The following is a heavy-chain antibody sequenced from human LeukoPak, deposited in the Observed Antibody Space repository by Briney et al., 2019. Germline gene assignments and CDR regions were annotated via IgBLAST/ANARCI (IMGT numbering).Heavy chain of an antibody. D-gene: IGHD4-23*01. J-gene: IGHJ4*02. V-gene: IGHV1-2*02. Sequence: GASVKVSCKASVYTFTDYYIHCVRQAPGQGLECMGWISPDSGVTNYAQKFQGRVTMTRDTSISTAYMELSRPTTADTAVYYRARVGKGYSQYYFDYWGQGTLVTVSS. CDR2: ISPDSGVT. CDR3: ARVGKGYSQYYFDY. CDR1: VYTFTDYY.